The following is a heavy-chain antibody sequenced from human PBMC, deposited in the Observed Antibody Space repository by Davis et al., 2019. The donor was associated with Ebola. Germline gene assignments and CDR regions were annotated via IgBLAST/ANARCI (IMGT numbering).Heavy chain of an antibody. CDR1: GFTFSGSA. D-gene: IGHD6-13*01. CDR3: AKDMGSSWAIFDY. Sequence: SLKISCAASGFTFSGSAMHWVRQAPGKGLEWVSGISWNSGSIGYADSVKGRFTISRDNAKNSLYLQMNSLRAEDTALYYCAKDMGSSWAIFDYWGQGTLVTVSS. J-gene: IGHJ4*02. CDR2: ISWNSGSI. V-gene: IGHV3-9*01.